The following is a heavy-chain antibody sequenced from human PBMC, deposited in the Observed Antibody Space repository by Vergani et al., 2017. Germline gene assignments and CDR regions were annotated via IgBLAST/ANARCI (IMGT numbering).Heavy chain of an antibody. D-gene: IGHD3-22*01. CDR2: IHPADSDT. CDR3: ARLYGRDSSGSKYFDY. V-gene: IGHV5-51*01. J-gene: IGHJ4*02. Sequence: EVQLVQSGAEVTKPGESLKISCQISRYSFTNYWIGWVRQMPGKGLEWMGIIHPADSDTRYSPSFQGQVTISVDKSISTDYLPRSSLRASDSAMYYCARLYGRDSSGSKYFDYWGQGTLVTVSS. CDR1: RYSFTNYW.